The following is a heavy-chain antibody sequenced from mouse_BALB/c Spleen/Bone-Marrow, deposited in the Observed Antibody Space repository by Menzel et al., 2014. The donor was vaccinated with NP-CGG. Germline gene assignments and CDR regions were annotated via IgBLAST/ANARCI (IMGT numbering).Heavy chain of an antibody. V-gene: IGHV1-80*01. D-gene: IGHD1-1*01. CDR1: GYAFSRSW. CDR3: AGSTPLAY. Sequence: QVQLKQSGAELVRPGSSVKISCKASGYAFSRSWMNWVKQRPGQGLEWIGQIYPGDDDTNYSGKFKGRATLTADKSSSTAYMQLSSLTSEDSAVYFCAGSTPLAYWGQGTLVTISA. J-gene: IGHJ3*01. CDR2: IYPGDDDT.